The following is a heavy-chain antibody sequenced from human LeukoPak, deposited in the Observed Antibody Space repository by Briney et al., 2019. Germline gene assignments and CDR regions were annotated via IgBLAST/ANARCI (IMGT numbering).Heavy chain of an antibody. J-gene: IGHJ4*02. V-gene: IGHV3-48*01. CDR1: GFTFSSYS. CDR2: ISSSSSTI. CDR3: AKDINPPKYCSSTSCYSGFDY. D-gene: IGHD2-2*01. Sequence: PGGSLRLSCAASGFTFSSYSMNWVRQAPGKGLEWVSYISSSSSTIYYADSVKGRFTISRDNAKNSLYLQMNSLRAEDTALYYCAKDINPPKYCSSTSCYSGFDYWGQGTLVTVSS.